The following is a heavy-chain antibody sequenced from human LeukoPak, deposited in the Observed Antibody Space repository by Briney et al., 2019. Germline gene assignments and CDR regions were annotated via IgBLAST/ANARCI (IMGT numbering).Heavy chain of an antibody. J-gene: IGHJ3*02. D-gene: IGHD3-22*01. V-gene: IGHV1-2*02. Sequence: ASVTVSFKASGYTFTGYYMHWVRQAPGQGLEWMGWINPNSGGTNYAQKFQGRVTMTRDTSISTAYMELSRLRSDDTAVYYCARKKTAYYYDSSGFGAFDIWGQGTMVTVSS. CDR3: ARKKTAYYYDSSGFGAFDI. CDR1: GYTFTGYY. CDR2: INPNSGGT.